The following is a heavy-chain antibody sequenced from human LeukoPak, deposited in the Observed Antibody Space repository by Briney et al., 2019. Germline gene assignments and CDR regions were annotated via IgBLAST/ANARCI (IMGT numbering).Heavy chain of an antibody. D-gene: IGHD3-10*01. V-gene: IGHV3-23*01. CDR2: ISGSGGST. J-gene: IGHJ5*02. CDR3: AKDPEGSITANWFDP. Sequence: PGGSLRLSCAASGFTFSSYAMSWVRQAPGKGLEWVSAISGSGGSTYYADSVKGRFTISRDNSKNTPYLQMNSLRAEDTAVYYCAKDPEGSITANWFDPWGQGTLVTVSS. CDR1: GFTFSSYA.